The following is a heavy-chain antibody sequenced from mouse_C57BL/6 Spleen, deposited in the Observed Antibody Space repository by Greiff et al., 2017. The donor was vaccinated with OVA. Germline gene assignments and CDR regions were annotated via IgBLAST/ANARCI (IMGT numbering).Heavy chain of an antibody. D-gene: IGHD1-1*01. Sequence: QVQLQQSGAELARPGASVKLSCKASGYTFTSYGISWVKQRTGQGLEWIGEIYPRSGNTYYNEKFKGKATLTADKSSSTAYMELRSLTSEDSAVYFCARGVITTVVPYSFDYWGQGTTLTVSS. CDR2: IYPRSGNT. V-gene: IGHV1-81*01. CDR1: GYTFTSYG. CDR3: ARGVITTVVPYSFDY. J-gene: IGHJ2*01.